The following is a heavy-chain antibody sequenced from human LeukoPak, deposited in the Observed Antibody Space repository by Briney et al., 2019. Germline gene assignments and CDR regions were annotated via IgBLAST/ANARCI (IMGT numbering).Heavy chain of an antibody. CDR1: GGSISSYY. CDR2: IYYSGST. V-gene: IGHV4-59*08. D-gene: IGHD3-3*01. CDR3: ARHDAYYDFWGGYGTYYYYGMDV. J-gene: IGHJ6*02. Sequence: RPSETLSLTCTVSGGSISSYYWSWIRQPPGKGLEWIGYIYYSGSTNYNPSLKSRVTISVDTSKNQFSLKLSSVTAADTAVYYCARHDAYYDFWGGYGTYYYYGMDVWGQGTTVTVSS.